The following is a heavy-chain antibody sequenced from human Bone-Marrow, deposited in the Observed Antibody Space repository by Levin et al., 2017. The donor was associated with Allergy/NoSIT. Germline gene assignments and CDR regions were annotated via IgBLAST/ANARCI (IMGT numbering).Heavy chain of an antibody. CDR2: ISSSSSYI. V-gene: IGHV3-21*01. CDR1: GFTFSSYS. Sequence: TSGGSLRLSCAASGFTFSSYSMNWVRQAPGKGLEWVSSISSSSSYIYYADSVKGRFTISRDNAKNSLYLQMNSLRAEDTAVYYCARESEDTAMVTDYWGQGTLVTVSS. CDR3: ARESEDTAMVTDY. D-gene: IGHD5-18*01. J-gene: IGHJ4*02.